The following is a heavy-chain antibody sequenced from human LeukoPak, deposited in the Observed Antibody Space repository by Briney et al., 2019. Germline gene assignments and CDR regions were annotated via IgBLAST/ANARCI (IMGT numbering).Heavy chain of an antibody. D-gene: IGHD6-6*01. CDR2: INHRGST. CDR3: ARVPRSSSSVDY. CDR1: GGSFSGYY. Sequence: PSETLSLTCAVYGGSFSGYYWSWIRQPPGKGLEWIGEINHRGSTNYNPSLKSQVTISVDTSKNQFSLKLHSVTAADTAVYYCARVPRSSSSVDYWGQGTLVTVSS. J-gene: IGHJ4*02. V-gene: IGHV4-34*01.